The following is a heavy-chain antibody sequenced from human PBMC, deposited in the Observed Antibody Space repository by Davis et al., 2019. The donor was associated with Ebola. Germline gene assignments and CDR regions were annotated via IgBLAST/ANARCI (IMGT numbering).Heavy chain of an antibody. V-gene: IGHV4-34*01. J-gene: IGHJ4*02. D-gene: IGHD3-16*01. CDR1: CGFFSGYY. CDR2: INHSGST. Sequence: MPSVTLSLTCAVYCGFFSGYYWSWIRQPSGKGLEWIGEINHSGSTNYNPSLKSRVTISVDTCKNQFSLKLTSVTAADRAVYYCARGSDYIWGKDDFWGQGTPVTVSS. CDR3: ARGSDYIWGKDDF.